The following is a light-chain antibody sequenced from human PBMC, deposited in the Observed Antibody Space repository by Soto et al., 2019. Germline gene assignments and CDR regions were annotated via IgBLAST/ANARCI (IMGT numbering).Light chain of an antibody. V-gene: IGKV3-20*01. J-gene: IGKJ1*01. Sequence: EIVLTQSPGTLSLSPGERATLSCRASQSVSSSYLAWYQQKPGQPPRLLIYGASSRATAIPDRFSGSGSGTDFTLTISRLEPEDFAVYYCQQYGSLWTFGQGTKVEIK. CDR3: QQYGSLWT. CDR2: GAS. CDR1: QSVSSSY.